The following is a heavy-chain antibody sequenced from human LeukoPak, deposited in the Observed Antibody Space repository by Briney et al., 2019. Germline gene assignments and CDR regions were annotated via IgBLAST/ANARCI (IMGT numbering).Heavy chain of an antibody. Sequence: PGGSLRLSCEASGFIFSNYAMSWVRQAPGKGLQWVSAFSGSGGSTYYADSVKGRFTISRDNSRNTLYLQMNSLRAEDTAVYYCARSGLSRFGFWGQGTLVTVSS. J-gene: IGHJ4*02. CDR3: ARSGLSRFGF. CDR1: GFIFSNYA. V-gene: IGHV3-23*01. D-gene: IGHD2/OR15-2a*01. CDR2: FSGSGGST.